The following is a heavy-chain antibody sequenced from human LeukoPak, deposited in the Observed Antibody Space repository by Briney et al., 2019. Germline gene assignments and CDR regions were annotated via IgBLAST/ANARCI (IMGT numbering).Heavy chain of an antibody. CDR3: ARIPGYSSLYFDY. CDR2: ISSSGRTT. D-gene: IGHD6-19*01. J-gene: IGHJ4*02. CDR1: GFTFSNYN. Sequence: PGGSLRLSCAASGFTFSNYNMNWVRQAPGKGREWISYISSSGRTTNYADSVKGRFTISRDNAKNSLYLQMNSLKDGDTAVYYCARIPGYSSLYFDYWGQGTLVTVSS. V-gene: IGHV3-48*02.